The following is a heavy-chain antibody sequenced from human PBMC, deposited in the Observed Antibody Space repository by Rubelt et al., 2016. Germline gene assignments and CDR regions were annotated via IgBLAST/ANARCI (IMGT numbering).Heavy chain of an antibody. J-gene: IGHJ6*02. V-gene: IGHV3-74*02. CDR2: INSDGGST. Sequence: GSGGGLVQPGGSLRLSCAASGFTFSSYWMHWVRQAPGKGLVWVSRINSDGGSTSYADSVKGRFTISRDNAKNTLYLQMNSLRAEDTAVYYCARAIMTTVSYGMDVWGQGTTVTVSS. CDR3: ARAIMTTVSYGMDV. D-gene: IGHD4-17*01. CDR1: GFTFSSYW.